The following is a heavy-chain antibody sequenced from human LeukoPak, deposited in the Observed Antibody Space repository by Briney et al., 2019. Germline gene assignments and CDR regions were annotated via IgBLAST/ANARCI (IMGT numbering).Heavy chain of an antibody. J-gene: IGHJ6*03. CDR2: IYTSGST. CDR3: ARVGYDIVYYYYYMDV. V-gene: IGHV4-4*07. CDR1: GGSISSYY. Sequence: KPSETLSLTCTVSGGSISSYYWSWIRQPAGKGLEWIGRIYTSGSTNYNPSLKSRVTMSVDTSKNQFSLKLSSVTAADTAVYYCARVGYDIVYYYYYMDVWGKGTRSPSP. D-gene: IGHD3-9*01.